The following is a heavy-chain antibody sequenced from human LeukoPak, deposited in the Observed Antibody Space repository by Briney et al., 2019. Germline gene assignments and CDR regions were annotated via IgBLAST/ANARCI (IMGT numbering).Heavy chain of an antibody. Sequence: GGSLRLSCAASGFSFSSYGMHWVRQAPGKGLEWVAFIQYDGSNKYYADSVKGRFTISRDNSKNTLYLRMNSLRTEDTAVYYCAKDTVKVSTIRRVPHYMDVWGKGTTVTISS. V-gene: IGHV3-30*02. D-gene: IGHD5/OR15-5a*01. CDR1: GFSFSSYG. CDR3: AKDTVKVSTIRRVPHYMDV. CDR2: IQYDGSNK. J-gene: IGHJ6*03.